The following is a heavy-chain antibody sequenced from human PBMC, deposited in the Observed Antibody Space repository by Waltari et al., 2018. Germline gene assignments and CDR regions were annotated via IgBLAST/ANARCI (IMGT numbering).Heavy chain of an antibody. Sequence: QVLLQESGPGLVQASQTLSLTCTVSGDSISSADYYWSWIRRPAGKEMQWIGRVSSTGVANYDPSLKRRSTISVDSSKNEFSLSLTPVTAADTATYYCAREDLAVRKTGGFDYWGQGVMVSVSS. V-gene: IGHV4-61*02. CDR2: VSSTGVA. CDR3: AREDLAVRKTGGFDY. J-gene: IGHJ4*02. D-gene: IGHD6-19*01. CDR1: GDSISSADYY.